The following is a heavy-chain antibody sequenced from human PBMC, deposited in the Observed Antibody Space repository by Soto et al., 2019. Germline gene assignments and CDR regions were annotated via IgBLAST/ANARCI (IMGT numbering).Heavy chain of an antibody. J-gene: IGHJ4*02. CDR1: CGSIISYY. CDR3: ARRGSSGYYGY. CDR2: IYYSGST. Sequence: SETLSLTCTFSCGSIISYYWSWIRQPPGKGLEWIGYIYYSGSTNYNPSLKSRVTISVDTSKNQFSLKLSSVTAADTAVYYCARRGSSGYYGYWGQGTLVTVSS. V-gene: IGHV4-59*01. D-gene: IGHD3-22*01.